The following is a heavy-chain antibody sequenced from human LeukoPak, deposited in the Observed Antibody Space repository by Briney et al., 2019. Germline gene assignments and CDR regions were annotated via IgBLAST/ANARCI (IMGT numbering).Heavy chain of an antibody. D-gene: IGHD5-24*01. Sequence: GGSLRLSCAASGFTFSSYAMSWVRQAPGKGLEWVSAINGSGGSTYYADSVKGRFTISRDNSKNTLYLQMNSLRAEDTAVYYCAKVQTRWLQFPYYFDYWGQGTLVTVSS. CDR1: GFTFSSYA. V-gene: IGHV3-23*01. J-gene: IGHJ4*02. CDR3: AKVQTRWLQFPYYFDY. CDR2: INGSGGST.